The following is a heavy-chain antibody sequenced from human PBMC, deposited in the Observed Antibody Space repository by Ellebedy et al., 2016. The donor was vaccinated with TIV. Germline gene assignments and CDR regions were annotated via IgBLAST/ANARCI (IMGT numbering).Heavy chain of an antibody. CDR1: GYTFTTYY. J-gene: IGHJ3*02. Sequence: AASVKVSCKASGYTFTTYYVHWVRQAPGQGLEWMGVIYPSAGSTDYAQKFQGRVTLTRDTSTGTVYMDLSSLRSEDTAVYYCARGVTESGNDAFDIWGQGTVVTVSS. D-gene: IGHD4-23*01. V-gene: IGHV1-46*01. CDR2: IYPSAGST. CDR3: ARGVTESGNDAFDI.